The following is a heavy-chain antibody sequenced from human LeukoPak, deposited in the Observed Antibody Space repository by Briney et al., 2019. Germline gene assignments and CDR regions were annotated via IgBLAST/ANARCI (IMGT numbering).Heavy chain of an antibody. CDR1: GGSISSYY. Sequence: KPSETLSLTCTVSGGSISSYYWSWIRQPPGKGLEWIGYIYTSGSTNYNPSLKSRVTISVDTSKNQFSLKLSSVTAADTAVYYCARIGVRSVIIFGVFDYWGQGIRVTVSS. CDR3: ARIGVRSVIIFGVFDY. V-gene: IGHV4-4*09. J-gene: IGHJ4*02. CDR2: IYTSGST. D-gene: IGHD3-10*01.